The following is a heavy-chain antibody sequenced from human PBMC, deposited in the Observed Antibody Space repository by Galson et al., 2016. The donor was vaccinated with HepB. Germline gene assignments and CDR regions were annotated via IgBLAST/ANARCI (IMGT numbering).Heavy chain of an antibody. V-gene: IGHV4-30-4*01. Sequence: QVQLQQSGPGLVKPSQTLSLTCTVSGASMRTGDYYWTWIRQPPGKGLELLGYIFYSGSPYYNPSLKSRVSISADMSNKQFSLKLSSVSAADTAVYFCARGGRFYFYGMDVWGQGTTVTVSS. CDR2: IFYSGSP. CDR1: GASMRTGDYY. CDR3: ARGGRFYFYGMDV. D-gene: IGHD3-16*01. J-gene: IGHJ6*02.